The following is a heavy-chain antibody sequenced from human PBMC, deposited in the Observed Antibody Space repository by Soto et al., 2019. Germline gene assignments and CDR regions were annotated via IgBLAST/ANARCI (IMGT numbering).Heavy chain of an antibody. CDR3: ARAGDVDIVVSSYYYYGMDV. CDR2: ISSSSSYI. Sequence: EVQLVESGGGLVKPGGSLRLTCAAHGFSFSDYSMKWVRQAPGKGLEWVSSISSSSSYIYYADSVKGRFTISRDNAKNSLYLQMNSLRAEDTAVYYCARAGDVDIVVSSYYYYGMDVWGQGTTVTVSS. CDR1: GFSFSDYS. V-gene: IGHV3-21*01. J-gene: IGHJ6*02. D-gene: IGHD5-12*01.